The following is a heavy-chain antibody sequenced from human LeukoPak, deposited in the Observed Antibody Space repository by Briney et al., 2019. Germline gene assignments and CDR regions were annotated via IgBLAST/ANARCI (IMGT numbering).Heavy chain of an antibody. CDR2: INTETGNP. V-gene: IGHV7-4-1*02. CDR1: GYTFISYA. CDR3: ARGGYYGGSGTYGFFDY. Sequence: ASVKVSCKASGYTFISYAMNWVRQAPGQGLEWMGWINTETGNPTYAQGFTGQFVFSVDTSVNTAYLQISSLRTEDTAVYYCARGGYYGGSGTYGFFDYWGQGTLVTVSS. J-gene: IGHJ4*02. D-gene: IGHD3-10*01.